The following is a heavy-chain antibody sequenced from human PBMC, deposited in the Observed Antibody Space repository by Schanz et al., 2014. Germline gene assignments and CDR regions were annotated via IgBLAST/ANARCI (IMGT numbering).Heavy chain of an antibody. D-gene: IGHD5-12*01. V-gene: IGHV1-69*04. CDR3: ARTGYDPSLTH. CDR2: ISPLLGVA. Sequence: QVHLVQSGAEVKEPGSSVKVSCKPSGGTFVTFFFTWVRQAPGQGPQWMGRISPLLGVANYAQEFQGRLTITADKSTSTAFLEVNSLRSEDTAVYYCARTGYDPSLTHWGQGTLVTVSS. J-gene: IGHJ4*02. CDR1: GGTFVTFF.